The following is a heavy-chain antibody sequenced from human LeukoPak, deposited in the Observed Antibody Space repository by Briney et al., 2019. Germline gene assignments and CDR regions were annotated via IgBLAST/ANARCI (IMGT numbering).Heavy chain of an antibody. CDR1: GYTFTGYY. V-gene: IGHV1-2*02. J-gene: IGHJ4*02. CDR2: INLNSGGT. Sequence: ASVKVSCKASGYTFTGYYMHWVRQAPGQGLEWMGWINLNSGGTNYAQKFQGRVTMTRDTSISTAYMELSRLRSDDTAVYYCARVVSRYCSSTSCPFDYWGQGTLVTVSS. CDR3: ARVVSRYCSSTSCPFDY. D-gene: IGHD2-2*01.